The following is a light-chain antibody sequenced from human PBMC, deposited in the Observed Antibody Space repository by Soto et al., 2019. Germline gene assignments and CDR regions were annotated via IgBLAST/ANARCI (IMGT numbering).Light chain of an antibody. J-gene: IGKJ2*01. Sequence: DIQMTQSPSTLSASVGDTVTITCRASQSLSYWLAWYQQKPGQAPNLLIHKASTLESGVPSRFSGSGSGTEFTLTISSLQPDDFATSYCQQYDRFPYTFGQGTKLEIK. CDR1: QSLSYW. CDR3: QQYDRFPYT. V-gene: IGKV1-5*03. CDR2: KAS.